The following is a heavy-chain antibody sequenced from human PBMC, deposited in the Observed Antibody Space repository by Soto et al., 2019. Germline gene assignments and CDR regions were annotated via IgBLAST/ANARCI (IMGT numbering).Heavy chain of an antibody. Sequence: SVKVSCKASGGTFSSYAISWVRQAPGQGLEWMGGIIPIFGTANYAQKFQGRVTITADESTSTAYMELSSLRSEDTAVYYCARGTYYDFWSGSGPQYYYYGMDVWGQGTTVTVSS. J-gene: IGHJ6*02. CDR2: IIPIFGTA. CDR3: ARGTYYDFWSGSGPQYYYYGMDV. CDR1: GGTFSSYA. V-gene: IGHV1-69*13. D-gene: IGHD3-3*01.